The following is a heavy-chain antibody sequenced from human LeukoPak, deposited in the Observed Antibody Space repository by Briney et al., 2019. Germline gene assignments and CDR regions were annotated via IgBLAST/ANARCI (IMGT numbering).Heavy chain of an antibody. CDR2: ISDTGSTI. J-gene: IGHJ5*02. CDR3: ARDKDIVVVAPFDP. V-gene: IGHV3-48*03. CDR1: GFTFSSYE. D-gene: IGHD2-15*01. Sequence: GGSLRLSCAASGFTFSSYELNWVRQAPGKGLEWVSYISDTGSTIYYADSVKGRFTISRDNAKNSLYLQMNSLRAEDTAVYYCARDKDIVVVAPFDPWGQGTLVTVSS.